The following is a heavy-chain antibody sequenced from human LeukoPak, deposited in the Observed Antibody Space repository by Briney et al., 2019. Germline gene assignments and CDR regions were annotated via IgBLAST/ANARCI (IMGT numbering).Heavy chain of an antibody. CDR2: ITSGTTYI. D-gene: IGHD2-2*01. J-gene: IGHJ4*02. Sequence: TGGSLRLSCAASGFTFSDYNMNWVRQSPEKGLEWVSSITSGTTYIYYADSVRGRFTLSRDNAKNSLYLQMNSLRAEDTAVYYCARDRGVYQLLLFYFDYWGQGTLVTVSS. CDR3: ARDRGVYQLLLFYFDY. CDR1: GFTFSDYN. V-gene: IGHV3-21*01.